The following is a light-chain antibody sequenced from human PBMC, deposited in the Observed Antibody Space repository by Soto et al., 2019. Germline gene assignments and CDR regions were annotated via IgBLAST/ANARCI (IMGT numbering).Light chain of an antibody. CDR2: AAS. Sequence: IQMTQSPSSVAASVAGRGTSICGASQGLSSWLAWYQQKPGKAPKLLIYAASSLQSRVPSSFSGSGSGTDFTLTISSLQPEDFATYYCQQTNSLPRTFGQGTRLEIK. CDR1: QGLSSW. V-gene: IGKV1-12*01. J-gene: IGKJ5*01. CDR3: QQTNSLPRT.